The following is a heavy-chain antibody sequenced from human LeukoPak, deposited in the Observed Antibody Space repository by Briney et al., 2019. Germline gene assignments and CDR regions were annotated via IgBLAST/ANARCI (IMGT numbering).Heavy chain of an antibody. D-gene: IGHD1-1*01. V-gene: IGHV3-23*01. CDR3: GKGNWKPGDGMDV. Sequence: LSGGSLRLSCAPSGFTFSSYAMSWVRQAPEKGLEWVSAISGSGGSTYYADSVKGRFTISRDNSKKTLYLQMNSLRAEDTAVYYCGKGNWKPGDGMDVWGQGTTVTVSS. CDR2: ISGSGGST. J-gene: IGHJ6*02. CDR1: GFTFSSYA.